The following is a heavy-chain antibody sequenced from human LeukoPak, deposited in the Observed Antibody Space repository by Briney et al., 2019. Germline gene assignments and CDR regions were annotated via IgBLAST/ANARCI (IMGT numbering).Heavy chain of an antibody. CDR2: ISYDGSNK. D-gene: IGHD4-17*01. V-gene: IGHV3-30*01. Sequence: GGSLRLSCAASGFTFSSYAMHWVRQAPGKGLEWVAVISYDGSNKYYADSVKGRFTISRDNSKNTLYLQMNSLRAEDTAVYYCARGYGPGDYWGQGTLATVSS. CDR1: GFTFSSYA. CDR3: ARGYGPGDY. J-gene: IGHJ4*02.